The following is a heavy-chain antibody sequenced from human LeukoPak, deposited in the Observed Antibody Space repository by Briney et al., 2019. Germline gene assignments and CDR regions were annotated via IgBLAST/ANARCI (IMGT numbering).Heavy chain of an antibody. CDR3: ARVGEMATEAVGYFDY. Sequence: GGSLRLSCAASGFTFSDYYMSWIRQAPGKGLEWVSYISSSGSTIYYADSVKGRFTISRDNAKNSLYLQMNSLRAEDTAVYYCARVGEMATEAVGYFDYWGQGTLVTVSS. CDR2: ISSSGSTI. V-gene: IGHV3-11*04. CDR1: GFTFSDYY. J-gene: IGHJ4*02. D-gene: IGHD5-24*01.